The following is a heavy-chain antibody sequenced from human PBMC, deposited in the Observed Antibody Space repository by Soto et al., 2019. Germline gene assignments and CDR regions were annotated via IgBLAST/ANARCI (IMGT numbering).Heavy chain of an antibody. J-gene: IGHJ4*02. V-gene: IGHV3-9*01. D-gene: IGHD3-22*01. Sequence: EVQLVESGGGLVQPGRSLRLSCAASGFTFDDYAMHWVRQAPGKGLEWVSGISWNSGSIGYADSVKGRFTISRDNAKNSLYLQMNSLRAEDTALYYCAKYPYTMIVGYYFDYWGQGTLVTVSS. CDR1: GFTFDDYA. CDR2: ISWNSGSI. CDR3: AKYPYTMIVGYYFDY.